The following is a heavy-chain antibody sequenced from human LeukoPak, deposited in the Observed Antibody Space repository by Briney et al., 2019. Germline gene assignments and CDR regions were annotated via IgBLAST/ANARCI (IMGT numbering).Heavy chain of an antibody. V-gene: IGHV4-59*08. CDR2: IYYSGST. Sequence: SETLSLTCTVSGGSISSYYWSWIRQPPGKGLEWIGYIYYSGSTNYSPSLKSRVTLTVDTSRNQFSLRLTSVTAADTAVYYCSRLRSYGSGTYYNDYWGQGTLVTASS. J-gene: IGHJ4*02. CDR1: GGSISSYY. D-gene: IGHD3-10*01. CDR3: SRLRSYGSGTYYNDY.